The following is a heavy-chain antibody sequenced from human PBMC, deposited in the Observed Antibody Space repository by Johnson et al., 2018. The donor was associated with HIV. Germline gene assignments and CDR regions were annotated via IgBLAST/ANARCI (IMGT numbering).Heavy chain of an antibody. J-gene: IGHJ3*02. CDR3: AKDGAMAFDI. D-gene: IGHD2-2*01. CDR1: GFTFSSYG. V-gene: IGHV3-30*18. Sequence: EQLVESGGGVVQPGRSLRLSCAASGFTFSSYGMHWVRQAPGKGLEWVAVISYDGSNKYYVDSVKGRFTISRDKSKNTLYLQMNSLRAEDTAVYYCAKDGAMAFDIWGQGTLVTVSS. CDR2: ISYDGSNK.